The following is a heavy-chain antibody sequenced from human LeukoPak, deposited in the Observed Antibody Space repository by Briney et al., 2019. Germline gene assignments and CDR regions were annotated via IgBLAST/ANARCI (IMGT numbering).Heavy chain of an antibody. CDR2: INHSGST. CDR3: ARSPYYYDSSGYPTLDAFDI. CDR1: GGSFSGYY. D-gene: IGHD3-22*01. J-gene: IGHJ3*02. Sequence: PSETLSLTCAVYGGSFSGYYWSWTRQPPGKGLEWIGEINHSGSTNYNPSLKSRVTISVDTSKNQFSLKLSSVTAADTAVYYCARSPYYYDSSGYPTLDAFDIWGQGTMVTVSS. V-gene: IGHV4-34*01.